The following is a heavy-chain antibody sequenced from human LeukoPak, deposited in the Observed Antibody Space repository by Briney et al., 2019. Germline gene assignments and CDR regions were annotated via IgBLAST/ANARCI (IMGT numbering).Heavy chain of an antibody. CDR3: AREQSSDYFNGNWFDP. CDR2: ISGGSGGT. Sequence: GGSLRLSCAASGFTFNSYALNWVRQAPGKGMEWVSFISGGSGGTYYADSVRGRFSISRDSSKSTVYLQMDSLRVEDTAVYYCAREQSSDYFNGNWFDPWGQGTLVTVSS. D-gene: IGHD6-25*01. V-gene: IGHV3-23*01. CDR1: GFTFNSYA. J-gene: IGHJ5*02.